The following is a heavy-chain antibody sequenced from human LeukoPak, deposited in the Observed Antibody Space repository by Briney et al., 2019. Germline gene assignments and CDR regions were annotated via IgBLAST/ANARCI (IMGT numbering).Heavy chain of an antibody. V-gene: IGHV3-30*03. CDR2: ISYDGSNK. Sequence: GGSLRLSCAASGFTFSTYAMHWVRQAPGKGLEWVAVISYDGSNKYYADSVKGRFTISRDNSKNTLYLQMNSLRAEDTAVYYCARGSPVAGDYFDYWGQGTLVTVSS. J-gene: IGHJ4*02. D-gene: IGHD6-19*01. CDR1: GFTFSTYA. CDR3: ARGSPVAGDYFDY.